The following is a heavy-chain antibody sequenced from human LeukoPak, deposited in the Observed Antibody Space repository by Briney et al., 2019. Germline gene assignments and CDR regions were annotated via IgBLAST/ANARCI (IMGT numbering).Heavy chain of an antibody. D-gene: IGHD2-8*01. CDR3: SRENGAFSPFGY. V-gene: IGHV4-4*02. CDR2: VSLEGVR. J-gene: IGHJ4*02. Sequence: PSETLSLTCGASGGSITTTNWWSWVRQFPGQGLQWIGEVSLEGVRNYNPSLTSRVTMSLDRAKNLLSLNLNSVTAADTALYYCSRENGAFSPFGYWGQGILVTV. CDR1: GGSITTTNW.